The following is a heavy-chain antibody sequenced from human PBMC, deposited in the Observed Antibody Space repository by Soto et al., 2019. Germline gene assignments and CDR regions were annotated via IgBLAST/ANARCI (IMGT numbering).Heavy chain of an antibody. CDR3: ARDIVVVVAATRGAFDI. V-gene: IGHV1-18*04. J-gene: IGHJ3*02. CDR1: GYTFTSYG. D-gene: IGHD2-15*01. Sequence: ASVKVSCKASGYTFTSYGISWVRQAPGQGLEWMGWISAYNGNTNYAQKLQGRVTMTTGTSTSTAYMELRSLRSDDTAVYYCARDIVVVVAATRGAFDIWGQGTMVTVSS. CDR2: ISAYNGNT.